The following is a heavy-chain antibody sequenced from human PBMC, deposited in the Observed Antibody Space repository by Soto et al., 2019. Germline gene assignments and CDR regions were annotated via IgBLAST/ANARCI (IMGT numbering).Heavy chain of an antibody. V-gene: IGHV3-23*01. D-gene: IGHD2-2*01. J-gene: IGHJ6*02. CDR2: ISGSGGRT. CDR1: GFTFSSFA. Sequence: VGSLRLSCAASGFTFSSFAMNWVRQAPGKGLEWVSVISGSGGRTSYADSVKGRFTISRDDSKNTLWLQMNSLRAEDTAVYYCAKGTYQNIWHHYGMDVWGRGTTVT. CDR3: AKGTYQNIWHHYGMDV.